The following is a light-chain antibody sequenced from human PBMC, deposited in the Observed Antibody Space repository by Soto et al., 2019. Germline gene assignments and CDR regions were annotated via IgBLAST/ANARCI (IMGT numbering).Light chain of an antibody. Sequence: ETVLTQSPGTLSLSPGERVTLSCRASQTVASNYFAWYQQRPGQAPRLLMNGAPTRATGVPDRFSVSGSGTDFTLTISRLEPEDFAVYYCQQYTNSRWTFGQGTKVDIK. J-gene: IGKJ1*01. CDR1: QTVASNY. CDR2: GAP. CDR3: QQYTNSRWT. V-gene: IGKV3-20*01.